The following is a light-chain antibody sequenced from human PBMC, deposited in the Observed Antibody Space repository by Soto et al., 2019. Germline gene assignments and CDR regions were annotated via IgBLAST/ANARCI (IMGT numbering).Light chain of an antibody. CDR3: QQYGASPWT. V-gene: IGKV3-15*01. CDR1: QRISTN. J-gene: IGKJ1*01. CDR2: GAS. Sequence: EIVMTQSPATLSVSPGESATLSCRASQRISTNLAWYQQKGGQPPRLLIYGASTRATGITQRFSGSGSGTDFTLIISGVEAEDFAIYYCQQYGASPWTFGQGTRVDLK.